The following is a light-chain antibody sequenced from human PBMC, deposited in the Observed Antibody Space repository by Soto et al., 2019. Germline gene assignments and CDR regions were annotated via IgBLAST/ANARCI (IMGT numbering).Light chain of an antibody. CDR1: QEISNY. CDR2: DAS. V-gene: IGKV1-33*01. Sequence: DIQMIQSPSSLSASVGDRVTITCQASQEISNYLNWYQQKPGKAPKLLIYDASNLERGVPSRFSGRGSGQDFTFTISSLQPEDFATYYCQQYAHLPRTFGRGTKVEIK. J-gene: IGKJ1*01. CDR3: QQYAHLPRT.